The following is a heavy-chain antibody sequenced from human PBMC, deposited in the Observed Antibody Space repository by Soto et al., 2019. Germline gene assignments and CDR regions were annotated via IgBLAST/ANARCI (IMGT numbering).Heavy chain of an antibody. CDR3: ARDYYGSGSNLDAFDI. D-gene: IGHD3-10*01. Sequence: QAPGQGLEWMGRIIXILGIANYAQKFQGRVTITADKSTSTAYMELSSLRSEDTAVYYCARDYYGSGSNLDAFDIWGQGTMVTVSS. CDR2: IIXILGIA. J-gene: IGHJ3*02. V-gene: IGHV1-69*04.